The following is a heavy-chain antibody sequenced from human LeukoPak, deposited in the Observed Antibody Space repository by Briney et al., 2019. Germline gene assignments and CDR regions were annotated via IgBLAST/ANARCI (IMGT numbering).Heavy chain of an antibody. D-gene: IGHD2-2*01. J-gene: IGHJ6*03. CDR2: ISTYNGNT. CDR3: ARYAIGSKGYYYYYMDV. V-gene: IGHV1-18*01. CDR1: GYTFTSYG. Sequence: ASVKVSCKASGYTFTSYGISWVRQAPGQGLEWMGWISTYNGNTNYAQKLQGRVTMTTDTSTSTAYMELRSLRSDDAAVYYCARYAIGSKGYYYYYMDVWGKGTTVTISS.